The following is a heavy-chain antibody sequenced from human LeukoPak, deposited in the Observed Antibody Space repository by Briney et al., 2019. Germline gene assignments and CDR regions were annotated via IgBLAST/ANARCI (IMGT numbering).Heavy chain of an antibody. V-gene: IGHV3-7*01. CDR1: GFTFSSYA. Sequence: GGSLRLSCAASGFTFSSYAMSWVRQAPGKGLEWVANIKQDGSEKYYVDSVKGRFTISRDNAKNSLYLQMNSLRAEDTAVYYCARGPLLLWFGELFSYWGQGTLVTVSS. D-gene: IGHD3-10*01. J-gene: IGHJ4*02. CDR2: IKQDGSEK. CDR3: ARGPLLLWFGELFSY.